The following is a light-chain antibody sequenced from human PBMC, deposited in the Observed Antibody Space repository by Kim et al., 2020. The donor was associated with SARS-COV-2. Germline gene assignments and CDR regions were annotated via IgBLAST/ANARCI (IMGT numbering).Light chain of an antibody. CDR3: QSYDSSNYVV. CDR2: ADN. V-gene: IGLV6-57*03. CDR1: SGSIASNY. Sequence: KTVTISCTRSSGSIASNYVQWYQQRPGSAPTTVIYADNQRPSGVPDRFSGSIDSSSNSASLTISGLKTEDEADYYCQSYDSSNYVVFGGGTQLTVL. J-gene: IGLJ2*01.